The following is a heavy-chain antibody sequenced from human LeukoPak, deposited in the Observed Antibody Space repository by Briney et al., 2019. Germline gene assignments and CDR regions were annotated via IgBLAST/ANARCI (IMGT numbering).Heavy chain of an antibody. Sequence: PGGSLRLSCAASGFTFSSYGTHWVRQAPGKGLEWVAVISYNGHNKYSADSVKGRFTISRDNSKNTLYLQMNSLRAEDTAIYYCAKDPGMAVYSYGYDAFDIWGQGTMVTVSS. J-gene: IGHJ3*02. CDR1: GFTFSSYG. CDR2: ISYNGHNK. D-gene: IGHD5-18*01. CDR3: AKDPGMAVYSYGYDAFDI. V-gene: IGHV3-30*18.